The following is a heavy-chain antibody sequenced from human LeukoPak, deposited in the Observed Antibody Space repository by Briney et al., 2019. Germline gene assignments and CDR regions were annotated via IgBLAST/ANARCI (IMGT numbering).Heavy chain of an antibody. D-gene: IGHD3-9*01. J-gene: IGHJ4*02. CDR1: GGSISSYY. CDR2: IYYSGST. Sequence: SETLSLTCTVSGGSISSYYWSWIRQPPGKGLEWIGYIYYSGSTNYNPSLKSRVTISVDTSKNQFSLKLSSVTAADTAVYYCARHDDILTPIDYWGQGTLVTVSS. CDR3: ARHDDILTPIDY. V-gene: IGHV4-59*08.